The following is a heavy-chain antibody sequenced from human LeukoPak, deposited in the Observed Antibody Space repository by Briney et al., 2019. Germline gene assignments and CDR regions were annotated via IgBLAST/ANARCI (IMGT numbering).Heavy chain of an antibody. CDR3: ARGYSSGWYYVDA. Sequence: SETLSLTCTVSGGPFNNFYWSWLRQSAGKGLEWIGRIYTTGSTNYNPSLKSRVTMSVDTSKNQFSLKLSSVTAADTAVYYCARGYSSGWYYVDAWGTGTTVTVSS. D-gene: IGHD6-19*01. J-gene: IGHJ6*03. V-gene: IGHV4-4*07. CDR2: IYTTGST. CDR1: GGPFNNFY.